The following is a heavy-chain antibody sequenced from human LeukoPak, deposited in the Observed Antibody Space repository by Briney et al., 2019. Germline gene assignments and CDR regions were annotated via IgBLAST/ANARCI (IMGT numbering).Heavy chain of an antibody. Sequence: GGSLELSFKALEFGFSNSAMTWFRQAPGKGLEWVSSIGGGGSSYYAGSVKGRFTISRDNSKNTVYLQMNNLRAEDTAIFYCVKGVTMVRGSREFDYWGQGTLVTVSS. CDR3: VKGVTMVRGSREFDY. CDR2: IGGGGSS. D-gene: IGHD3-10*01. CDR1: EFGFSNSA. V-gene: IGHV3-23*01. J-gene: IGHJ4*02.